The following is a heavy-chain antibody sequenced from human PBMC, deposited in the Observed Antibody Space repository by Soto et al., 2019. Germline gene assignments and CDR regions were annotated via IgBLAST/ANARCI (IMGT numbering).Heavy chain of an antibody. D-gene: IGHD6-13*01. J-gene: IGHJ1*01. V-gene: IGHV1-18*01. CDR3: ARGGSSWSAEYYQH. CDR2: ISGYNGNT. CDR1: GYTFSNYG. Sequence: QVHLVQSGAEVKKPGASVKVSCKASGYTFSNYGISWVRQAPGQGPEWMGWISGYNGNTNYAQSLQGRVTMTTDKSTSTAYMELRSLRSDDTAIYYCARGGSSWSAEYYQHWGQGTLVIVSS.